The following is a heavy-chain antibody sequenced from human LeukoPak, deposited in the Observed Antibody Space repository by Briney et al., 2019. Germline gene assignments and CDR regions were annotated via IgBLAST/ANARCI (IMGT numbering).Heavy chain of an antibody. V-gene: IGHV4-59*08. D-gene: IGHD6-13*01. CDR3: ARHPPHEYSSSWYYFDY. CDR1: GGSISSYY. J-gene: IGHJ4*02. CDR2: IYYSGST. Sequence: SETLSLTCTVSGGSISSYYWSWIRQPPGKGLEWIGYIYYSGSTNYNPSLKSRVTISVDTSKNQFSLKLSSVTAADTAGYYCARHPPHEYSSSWYYFDYWGQGTLVTVSS.